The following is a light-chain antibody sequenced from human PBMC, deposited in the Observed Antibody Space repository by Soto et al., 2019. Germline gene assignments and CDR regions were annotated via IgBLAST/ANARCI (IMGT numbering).Light chain of an antibody. J-gene: IGKJ2*01. CDR1: QTVHSSF. V-gene: IGKV3-20*01. CDR3: QQHGGSPPYT. CDR2: GTS. Sequence: EVVLTQSPGTLSLSPGDRATVSCRASQTVHSSFFAWYQQKGGQAPRLLIYGTSNRAAGIPDRFSSHGSGTDFTLPIDGLEPEDFAMYFCQQHGGSPPYTFGRGTRVEI.